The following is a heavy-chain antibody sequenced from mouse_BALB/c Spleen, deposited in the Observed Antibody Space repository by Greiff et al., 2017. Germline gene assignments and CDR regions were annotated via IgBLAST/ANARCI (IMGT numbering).Heavy chain of an antibody. CDR3: ARAYYRYDGAMDY. V-gene: IGHV5-9-4*01. D-gene: IGHD2-14*01. J-gene: IGHJ4*01. CDR1: GFTFSSYA. Sequence: EVQRVESGGGLVKPGGSLKLSCAASGFTFSSYAMSWVRQSPEKRLEWVAEISSGGSYTYYPDTVTGRFTISRDNAKNTLYLEMSSLRSEDTAMYYCARAYYRYDGAMDYWGQGTSVTVSS. CDR2: ISSGGSYT.